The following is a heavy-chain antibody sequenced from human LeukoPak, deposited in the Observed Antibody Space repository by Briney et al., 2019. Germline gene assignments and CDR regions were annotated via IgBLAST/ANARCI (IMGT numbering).Heavy chain of an antibody. CDR2: INHSGST. V-gene: IGHV4-34*01. J-gene: IGHJ4*02. CDR3: ARDRRRSGSDFDY. Sequence: SETLSLTCAVYGGSFSGYYWSWIRQPPGKGLEWIGEINHSGSTNYNPSLKSRVTISVDTSKNQFSLKLSSVTAADTAVYYCARDRRRSGSDFDYWGQGTLVTVSS. CDR1: GGSFSGYY. D-gene: IGHD1-26*01.